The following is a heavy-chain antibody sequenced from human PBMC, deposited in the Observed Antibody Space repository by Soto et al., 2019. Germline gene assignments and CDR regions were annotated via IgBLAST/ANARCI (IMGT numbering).Heavy chain of an antibody. V-gene: IGHV1-18*01. Sequence: ASVKVSCKASGYTFNTYSISWVRQAPGQGLEWMGWISGYNGDTHYAQKFQGRVTMTTDTSTSTAYMELRSLRSDDTAMYYCARENVLSYVDTAMVDYFDYWGQGTLVTVSS. CDR3: ARENVLSYVDTAMVDYFDY. D-gene: IGHD5-18*01. CDR2: ISGYNGDT. J-gene: IGHJ4*02. CDR1: GYTFNTYS.